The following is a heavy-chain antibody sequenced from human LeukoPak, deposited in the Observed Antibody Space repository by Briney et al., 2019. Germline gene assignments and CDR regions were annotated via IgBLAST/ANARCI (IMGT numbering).Heavy chain of an antibody. CDR2: INSDGSGR. D-gene: IGHD2-21*02. V-gene: IGHV3-74*01. Sequence: GGSLRLSCAASEFTFTSHWMHCVRQAPGQGLVWVSRINSDGSGRSHADFVKGRFTISRDIAKNSLYLQMNSLRAEDTAVYYCARDLDCGGDCHYGMDVWGQGTTVTVSS. J-gene: IGHJ6*02. CDR3: ARDLDCGGDCHYGMDV. CDR1: EFTFTSHW.